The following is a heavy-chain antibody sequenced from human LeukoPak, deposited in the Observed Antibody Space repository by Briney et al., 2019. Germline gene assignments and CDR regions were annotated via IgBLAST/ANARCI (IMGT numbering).Heavy chain of an antibody. D-gene: IGHD3-10*01. Sequence: SETLSLTCTVSGGSISSYYWSWLREPPGKGLVWVGYIYYSGSTNYNPSLKSRATISVDTSKNHFSLKLSSVTAADTAVYYCARGAMVRGVPFDYWGQGTLVTVSS. V-gene: IGHV4-59*01. CDR3: ARGAMVRGVPFDY. J-gene: IGHJ4*02. CDR2: IYYSGST. CDR1: GGSISSYY.